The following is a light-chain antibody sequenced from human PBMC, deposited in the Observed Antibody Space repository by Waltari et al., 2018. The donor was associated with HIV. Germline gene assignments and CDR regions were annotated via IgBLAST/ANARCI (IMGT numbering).Light chain of an antibody. CDR3: QQYYSTPYT. CDR1: QNVLYSYNNKNY. Sequence: DIVMTTPPASLASSLAGRATITCKSSQNVLYSYNNKNYLAWYQQKPGQPPKLLIYGASTRESGVPDRFSGSGSGTDFTLTISSLQAEDVAVYYCQQYYSTPYTFGQGTKLEIK. J-gene: IGKJ2*01. CDR2: GAS. V-gene: IGKV4-1*01.